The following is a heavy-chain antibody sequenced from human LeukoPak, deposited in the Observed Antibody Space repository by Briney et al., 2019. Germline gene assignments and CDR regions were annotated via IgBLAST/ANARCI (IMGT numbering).Heavy chain of an antibody. CDR3: AKIGTVTITY. D-gene: IGHD4-17*01. Sequence: GGSLRLSCAASGFTFSSYWMHWVRQAPEKGLVWVSRINSDGSSTSYADSVKGRFTISRDNAKNTLYLQMNSLRAEDTAVYYCAKIGTVTITYWGQGTLVTVSS. V-gene: IGHV3-74*01. CDR2: INSDGSST. CDR1: GFTFSSYW. J-gene: IGHJ4*02.